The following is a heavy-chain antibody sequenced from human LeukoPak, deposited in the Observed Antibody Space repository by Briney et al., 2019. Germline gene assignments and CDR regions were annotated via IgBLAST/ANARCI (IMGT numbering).Heavy chain of an antibody. CDR1: GGSISSYY. CDR3: ARDYSGRSYWFDP. J-gene: IGHJ5*02. V-gene: IGHV4-4*07. D-gene: IGHD3-10*01. Sequence: NSSETLSLTRTVSGGSISSYYWSWIRQPAAKGLEWIGRIYTSGSTNYNPSLKSRVTMSVDTSKNQFSLKLSSVTAADTAVYYCARDYSGRSYWFDPWGQGTLVTVSS. CDR2: IYTSGST.